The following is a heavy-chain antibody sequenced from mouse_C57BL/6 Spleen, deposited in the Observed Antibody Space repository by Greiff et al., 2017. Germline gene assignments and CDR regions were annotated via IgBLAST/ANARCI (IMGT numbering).Heavy chain of an antibody. D-gene: IGHD1-1*01. J-gene: IGHJ2*01. V-gene: IGHV1-18*01. CDR3: ASFSYYYGSSYDY. CDR1: GYTFTDYN. CDR2: INPNNGGT. Sequence: VQLQQSGPELVKPGASVKISCKASGYTFTDYNMDWVKQSPGKSLEWIGDINPNNGGTIYNQKFKGKATLTVDKSSSTAYMELSSLTSEDTAVXYCASFSYYYGSSYDYWGQGTTLTVSS.